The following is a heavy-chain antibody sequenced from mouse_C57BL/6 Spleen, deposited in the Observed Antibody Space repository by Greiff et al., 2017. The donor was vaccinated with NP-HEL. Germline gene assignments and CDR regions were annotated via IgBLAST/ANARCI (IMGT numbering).Heavy chain of an antibody. J-gene: IGHJ2*01. Sequence: QVQLQQPGAELVKPGASVKLSCKASCYTFTSYWMQWVKQRPGQGLEWIGELDPSDSYTNYNPKFKGNATFTVDPSSSTAYMQLSSLTSEDSAVDYCASDGDYGSSPGDWGKGTTLTVSS. CDR2: LDPSDSYT. D-gene: IGHD1-1*01. V-gene: IGHV1-50*01. CDR1: CYTFTSYW. CDR3: ASDGDYGSSPGD.